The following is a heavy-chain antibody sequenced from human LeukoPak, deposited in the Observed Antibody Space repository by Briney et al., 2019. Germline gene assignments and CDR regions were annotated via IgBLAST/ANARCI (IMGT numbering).Heavy chain of an antibody. J-gene: IGHJ6*03. CDR2: INHSGST. CDR3: ARVLFYYYYYMDV. CDR1: GGSFSGYY. Sequence: SETLSLTRAVYGGSFSGYYWSWIRQPPGKGLEWIGEINHSGSTNYNPSLKSRVTISVDTSKNQFSLKLSSVTAADTAVYYCARVLFYYYYYMDVWGKGTTVTVSS. V-gene: IGHV4-34*01.